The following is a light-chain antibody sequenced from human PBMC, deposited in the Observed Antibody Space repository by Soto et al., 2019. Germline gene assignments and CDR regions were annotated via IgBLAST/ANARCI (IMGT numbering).Light chain of an antibody. CDR2: KSS. V-gene: IGKV1-5*03. CDR3: QQFNTSPWT. J-gene: IGKJ1*01. Sequence: DIQITQSPSTLSASEGYRVAVSCRASQSVSIWLAWYQQKPGRAPKLLIYKSSILESGVPSRFSGSGSGTEFTLTISSLQPDDFATYYCQQFNTSPWTFGQGTKVDIK. CDR1: QSVSIW.